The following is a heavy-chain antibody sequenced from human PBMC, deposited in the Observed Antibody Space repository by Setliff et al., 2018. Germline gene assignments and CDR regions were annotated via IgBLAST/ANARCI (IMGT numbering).Heavy chain of an antibody. CDR1: GFTFSDYY. V-gene: IGHV3-23*01. D-gene: IGHD4-17*01. CDR2: ITVSGVTT. CDR3: AKDPNGDYVGAFDS. J-gene: IGHJ5*01. Sequence: GGSLRLSCAASGFTFSDYYMSWIRQAPGKGLEWVSSITVSGVTTLYADSVKGRFTISRDNSKNTLYLQMNSLRAEDTAMYYCAKDPNGDYVGAFDSWSQGALVTVSS.